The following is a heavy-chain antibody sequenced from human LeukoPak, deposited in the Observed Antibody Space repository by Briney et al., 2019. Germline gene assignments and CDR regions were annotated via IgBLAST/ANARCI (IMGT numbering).Heavy chain of an antibody. V-gene: IGHV4-59*01. CDR3: ARELSSRQYGDYLGWFDP. Sequence: SETLSLTCTVSGGSISLYYWSWIRQPPGKGLEWIGYFYDTRSPKYNPSLQRRVTISVDMSRNQFSLNLTSVTAADTAVYYCARELSSRQYGDYLGWFDPWGQGTLVTVSS. J-gene: IGHJ5*02. CDR1: GGSISLYY. D-gene: IGHD4-17*01. CDR2: FYDTRSP.